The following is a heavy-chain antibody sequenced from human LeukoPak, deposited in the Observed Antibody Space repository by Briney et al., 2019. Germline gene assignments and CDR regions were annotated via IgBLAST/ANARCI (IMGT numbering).Heavy chain of an antibody. V-gene: IGHV4-34*01. CDR1: GGSFSDYF. J-gene: IGHJ3*02. CDR2: INEGGST. CDR3: ARFSKITRGDWGDAFDI. D-gene: IGHD2-21*01. Sequence: SETLSLTCSVYGGSFSDYFWGWIRQAPGEGLEWIGEINEGGSTNYNPAFMTRVVVTVDRSKNDFSLTMNFVTAADTAVYYCARFSKITRGDWGDAFDIWGQGTTVFVSS.